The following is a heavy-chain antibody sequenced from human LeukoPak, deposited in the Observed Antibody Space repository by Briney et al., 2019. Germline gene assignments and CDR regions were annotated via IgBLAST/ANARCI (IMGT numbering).Heavy chain of an antibody. V-gene: IGHV3-30-3*01. CDR3: AKEYDLPHLLAYFDY. J-gene: IGHJ4*02. CDR1: GFTFSSYA. CDR2: ISYDGSNK. Sequence: GRSLRLSCAASGFTFSSYAMHWVRQAPGKGLEWVAVISYDGSNKYYADSVKGRFTISRDNSKNTLYLQMNSLRAEDTAVYYCAKEYDLPHLLAYFDYWGQGTLVTVSS. D-gene: IGHD3-3*01.